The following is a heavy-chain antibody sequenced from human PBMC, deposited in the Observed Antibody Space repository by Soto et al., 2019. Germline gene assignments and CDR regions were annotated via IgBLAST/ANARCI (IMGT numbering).Heavy chain of an antibody. D-gene: IGHD6-6*01. Sequence: SETLSLTCTVSGDSISSYYWSWIRQPPGKGLEWIGYIYYSGSSNYNPSLKSRVTISVDTSKNQFSLKLSSVTAADTAVYYCAVGIAALNYYAMDVWGPGTTVTVSS. CDR3: AVGIAALNYYAMDV. V-gene: IGHV4-59*01. CDR2: IYYSGSS. CDR1: GDSISSYY. J-gene: IGHJ6*02.